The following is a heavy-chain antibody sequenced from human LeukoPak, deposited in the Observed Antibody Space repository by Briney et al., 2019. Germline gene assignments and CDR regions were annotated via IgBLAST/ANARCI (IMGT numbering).Heavy chain of an antibody. D-gene: IGHD3-3*01. J-gene: IGHJ1*01. Sequence: GGSLRLSCAASGFTFSSYSMNWVRQAPGKGLEWVSSISRSSSYIYYADSVKGRFTISRDNAKNSLYLQMNSLRAEDTAVYYCARGLDFWSGYSQNAEYFQHWGQGTLVTVSS. V-gene: IGHV3-21*01. CDR3: ARGLDFWSGYSQNAEYFQH. CDR2: ISRSSSYI. CDR1: GFTFSSYS.